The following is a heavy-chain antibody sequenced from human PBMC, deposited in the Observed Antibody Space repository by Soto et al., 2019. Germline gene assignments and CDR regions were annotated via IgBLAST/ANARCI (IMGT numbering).Heavy chain of an antibody. CDR1: GYTFTSYG. CDR3: ARDGSWTGWGYYYYGMDV. J-gene: IGHJ6*02. CDR2: ISAYNGNT. D-gene: IGHD6-13*01. Sequence: ASVKVSCKASGYTFTSYGISWVRQSPGQGPEWMGWISAYNGNTNYAQKLQGRVTMTTDTSTSTAYMELRSLRSDDTAVYYCARDGSWTGWGYYYYGMDVWGQGTTVTVSS. V-gene: IGHV1-18*01.